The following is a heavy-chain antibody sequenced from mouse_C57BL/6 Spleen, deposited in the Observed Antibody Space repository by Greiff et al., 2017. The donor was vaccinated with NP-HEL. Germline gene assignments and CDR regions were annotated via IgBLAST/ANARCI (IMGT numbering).Heavy chain of an antibody. D-gene: IGHD3-2*02. J-gene: IGHJ4*01. V-gene: IGHV1-19*01. CDR1: GYTFTDYY. CDR2: INPYNGGT. Sequence: EVQLQQSGPVLVKPGASVKMSCKASGYTFTDYYMNWVKQSHGKSLEWIGVINPYNGGTSYNQKFKGKATLTVDKSSSTAYMELNSLTSEDSAVYYCARYSSGYAMDYWGQGTSVTVSS. CDR3: ARYSSGYAMDY.